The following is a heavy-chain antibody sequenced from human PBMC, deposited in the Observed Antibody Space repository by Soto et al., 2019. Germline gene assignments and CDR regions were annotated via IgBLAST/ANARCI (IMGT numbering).Heavy chain of an antibody. Sequence: QVQLVESGGGLVKPGGSLRLSCVASGFTFRDYYMSWIRQAPGKGLEWISYVSASGSTIYHADSVRGRFTISRDNAKNSLYLQMDSLRVEDTAVYYCASHAYGGQAAFDPWGQGTLVTVFS. D-gene: IGHD3-10*01. CDR3: ASHAYGGQAAFDP. V-gene: IGHV3-11*01. J-gene: IGHJ5*02. CDR2: VSASGSTI. CDR1: GFTFRDYY.